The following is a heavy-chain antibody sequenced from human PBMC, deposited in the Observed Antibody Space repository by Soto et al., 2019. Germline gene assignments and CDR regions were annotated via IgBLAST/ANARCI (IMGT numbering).Heavy chain of an antibody. D-gene: IGHD6-19*01. CDR2: ISSNGGST. Sequence: VGSLRLSCSASGFTFSSYAMHWVRQAPGKGLEYVSAISSNGGSTYYADSVKGRFTISRDNSKNTLYLQMSSLRAEDTAVYYCVKDSGYSSGWGRYYYGMDVWGQGTTVTVSS. J-gene: IGHJ6*02. CDR3: VKDSGYSSGWGRYYYGMDV. CDR1: GFTFSSYA. V-gene: IGHV3-64D*06.